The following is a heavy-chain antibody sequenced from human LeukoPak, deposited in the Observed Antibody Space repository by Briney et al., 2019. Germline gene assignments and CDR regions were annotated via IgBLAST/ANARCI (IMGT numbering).Heavy chain of an antibody. CDR2: IRQDGGEK. D-gene: IGHD6-13*01. Sequence: GGSLRLSCEVSGVTLTDYWMNWVRQAPGKGPGWVARIRQDGGEKTYLDPVRCRFTISRDNTNDSLSLQLKGLRAEDTAVYYCARDGTAAGLYFDLWGQGTLVTVSS. V-gene: IGHV3-7*01. J-gene: IGHJ4*01. CDR3: ARDGTAAGLYFDL. CDR1: GVTLTDYW.